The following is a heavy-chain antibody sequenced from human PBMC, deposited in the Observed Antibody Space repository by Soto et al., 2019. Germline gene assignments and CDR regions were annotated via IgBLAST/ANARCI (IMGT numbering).Heavy chain of an antibody. CDR1: GYFFTSHY. J-gene: IGHJ5*02. V-gene: IGHV1-2*06. CDR2: INPNNGDT. D-gene: IGHD3-10*01. CDR3: VRAHALGFSNWFDP. Sequence: ASVKVSCKTSGYFFTSHYIHWVRLAPGRGLEWMGRINPNNGDTNSPQKFLGRVTMSADTSASTAYMDLARLKSDDTAVYYCVRAHALGFSNWFDPWGRGTLVTVSS.